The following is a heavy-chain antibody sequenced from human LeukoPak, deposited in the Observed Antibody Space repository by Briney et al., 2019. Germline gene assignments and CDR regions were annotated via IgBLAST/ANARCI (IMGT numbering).Heavy chain of an antibody. V-gene: IGHV1-69*04. J-gene: IGHJ1*01. D-gene: IGHD3-22*01. Sequence: SVKVSCKASGGTFSSYAISWVRQAPGQGLEWMGRIIPILGITNYAQKFQGRVTITADKSTSTAYMELSSLRSEDTAVYYCARVTHYYDSSGYYRTAEYFQHWGQGTLVTVSS. CDR2: IIPILGIT. CDR1: GGTFSSYA. CDR3: ARVTHYYDSSGYYRTAEYFQH.